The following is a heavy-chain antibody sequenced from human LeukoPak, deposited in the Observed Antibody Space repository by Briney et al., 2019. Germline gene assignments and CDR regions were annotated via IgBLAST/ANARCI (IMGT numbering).Heavy chain of an antibody. Sequence: QVQLQESGPGLVKPSDTLSLTCAVSGYSISSSNWWGWIRQPPGKGLDWIGSIYHTGTTYYNPPLKSRVTISVDTSRNQFSLRLTSVTATDTAVYHCARPNLGAARRFDPWGQGTLVTVSS. V-gene: IGHV4-38-2*01. D-gene: IGHD6-6*01. CDR1: GYSISSSNW. CDR2: IYHTGTT. J-gene: IGHJ5*02. CDR3: ARPNLGAARRFDP.